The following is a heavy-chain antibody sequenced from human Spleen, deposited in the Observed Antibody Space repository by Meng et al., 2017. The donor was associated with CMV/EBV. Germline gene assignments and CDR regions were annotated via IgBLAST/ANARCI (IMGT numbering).Heavy chain of an antibody. Sequence: GFTCSNYARGWVRRGPGEGLGWVSLIYRFGGSTYYSVSGKGRFTISRDNSENTLYLQMNSLGPDDTAVYYCAKLGGGSNWSFDLWGRGTLVTVSS. CDR2: IYRFGGST. D-gene: IGHD3-16*01. CDR1: GFTCSNYA. CDR3: AKLGGGSNWSFDL. J-gene: IGHJ2*01. V-gene: IGHV3-23*03.